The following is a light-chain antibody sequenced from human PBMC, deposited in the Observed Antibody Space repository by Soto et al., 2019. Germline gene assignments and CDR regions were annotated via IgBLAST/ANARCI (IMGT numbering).Light chain of an antibody. J-gene: IGKJ2*01. CDR2: AAS. V-gene: IGKV1-8*01. Sequence: AIRMTQSPSSLSASTGDRVTITCRASQGISSYLAWYQQKPGKAPKLLIYAASTLQSGVPSRSSGSGPGTDFTLTISCLQSEDFATYYCHQYYSYPPYTFGQGTKLEIK. CDR1: QGISSY. CDR3: HQYYSYPPYT.